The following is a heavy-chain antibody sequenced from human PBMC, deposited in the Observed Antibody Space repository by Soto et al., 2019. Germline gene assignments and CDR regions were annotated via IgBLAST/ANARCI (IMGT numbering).Heavy chain of an antibody. Sequence: GSLRLSCAASGFTFSSYAMHWVRQAPGKGLEWVAVISYDGSNKYYADSVKGRFTISRDNSKNTLYLQMNSLRAEDTAVYYCARGPRTIVVVITSPFDYWGQGTLVTVSS. CDR3: ARGPRTIVVVITSPFDY. D-gene: IGHD3-22*01. CDR2: ISYDGSNK. V-gene: IGHV3-30-3*01. J-gene: IGHJ4*02. CDR1: GFTFSSYA.